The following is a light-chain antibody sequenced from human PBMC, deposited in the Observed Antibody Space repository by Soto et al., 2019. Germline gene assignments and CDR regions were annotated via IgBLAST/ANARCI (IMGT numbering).Light chain of an antibody. Sequence: QSVLTQPPSVSAAPGQRVTISCSGSTSNIGDNYVSWYQHLPGTAPKLLIYENNKRPPGIPDRFSGSKSGTSATLVITGLQTWDEAEYQCGTWDSSMSAIVFRGGTKLTVL. J-gene: IGLJ3*02. V-gene: IGLV1-51*02. CDR2: ENN. CDR1: TSNIGDNY. CDR3: GTWDSSMSAIV.